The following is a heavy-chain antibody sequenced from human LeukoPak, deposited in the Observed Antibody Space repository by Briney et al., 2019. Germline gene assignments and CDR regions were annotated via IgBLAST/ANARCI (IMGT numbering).Heavy chain of an antibody. CDR1: GYTFTSYW. V-gene: IGHV5-51*01. Sequence: GESLKISCKGSGYTFTSYWIAWVRQMPGTGLEWMGIIYPGNSDTRYSPSFQGQVTISADKSISTAYLQWSSLKASDTAMYYCAIYSDTYYFDHWGQGTLVTVSS. J-gene: IGHJ4*02. CDR3: AIYSDTYYFDH. D-gene: IGHD1-26*01. CDR2: IYPGNSDT.